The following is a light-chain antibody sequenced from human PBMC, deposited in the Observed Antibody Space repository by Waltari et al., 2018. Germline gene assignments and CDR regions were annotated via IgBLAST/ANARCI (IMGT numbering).Light chain of an antibody. CDR1: QTVTSNY. CDR2: GAS. V-gene: IGKV3-20*01. J-gene: IGKJ1*01. Sequence: DIVLAQSPGTLSLSPGERATLSCRASQTVTSNYLSWYQQKPGQAPKLLIFGASSRATGIPDRFSGSGSGTDFTLTITRLEPEDFAVYYCQQYASSRTFGQGTRVEIK. CDR3: QQYASSRT.